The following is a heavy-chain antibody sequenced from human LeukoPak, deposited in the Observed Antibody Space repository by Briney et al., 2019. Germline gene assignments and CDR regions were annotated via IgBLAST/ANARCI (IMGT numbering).Heavy chain of an antibody. V-gene: IGHV1-46*03. CDR3: ARRSYDILTGYFLDY. J-gene: IGHJ4*02. CDR2: INPSGGST. D-gene: IGHD3-9*01. Sequence: ASVKVSCKASGYTFTSYYMHWVRRAPGQGLEWMGIINPSGGSTSYAQKFQGRVTMTRDTSTSTVYMELSSLRSEDTAVYYCARRSYDILTGYFLDYWGQGTLVTVSS. CDR1: GYTFTSYY.